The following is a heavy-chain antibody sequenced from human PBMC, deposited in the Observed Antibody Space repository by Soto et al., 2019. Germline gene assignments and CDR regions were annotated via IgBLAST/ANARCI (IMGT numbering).Heavy chain of an antibody. CDR3: ATGSLFEGPPDRGYNWFDP. CDR2: FDPEDGET. CDR1: GYTLTELS. J-gene: IGHJ5*02. Sequence: ASVKVSCKVSGYTLTELSMHWVRQAPGKGLEWMGGFDPEDGETIYAQKFQGRVTMTEDTSTDTAYMELSSLRSEDTAVYYCATGSLFEGPPDRGYNWFDPWGQGTLVTVSS. D-gene: IGHD3-10*01. V-gene: IGHV1-24*01.